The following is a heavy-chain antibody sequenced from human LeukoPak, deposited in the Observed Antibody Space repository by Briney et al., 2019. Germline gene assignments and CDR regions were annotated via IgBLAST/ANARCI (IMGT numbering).Heavy chain of an antibody. D-gene: IGHD2-2*01. CDR1: GGSISSSSYY. CDR2: IYYSGST. J-gene: IGHJ6*03. V-gene: IGHV4-39*07. CDR3: ARGSDHCNSTTCYPPAAGSYMDV. Sequence: SETLSLTCTVSGGSISSSSYYWGWIRQPPGKGLEWIGSIYYSGSTYYNPSLKSRVTISVDTSKNQFSLKLSSVTAADTAVYYYARGSDHCNSTTCYPPAAGSYMDVWGKGTTVTVSS.